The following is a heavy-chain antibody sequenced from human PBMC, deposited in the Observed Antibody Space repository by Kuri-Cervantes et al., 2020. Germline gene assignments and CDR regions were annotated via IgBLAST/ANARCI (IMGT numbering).Heavy chain of an antibody. CDR3: ARVVSQAGQFDY. CDR2: ISAYNGNT. Sequence: ASVKVSCKASGYTFTSYGISWVRQAPGQGLEWMGWISAYNGNTNYAQKLQGRVTMTTDTSTGTAYMELRSLRSDDTAVYYCARVVSQAGQFDYWGQGTLVTVSS. CDR1: GYTFTSYG. J-gene: IGHJ4*02. V-gene: IGHV1-18*01. D-gene: IGHD4-23*01.